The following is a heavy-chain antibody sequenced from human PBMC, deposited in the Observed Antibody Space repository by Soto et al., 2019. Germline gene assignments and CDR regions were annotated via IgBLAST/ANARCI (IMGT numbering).Heavy chain of an antibody. Sequence: EVQLVESGGGLVQPGGSLRLSCEASGFTFRNYDMHWVRQGTGKSLEWVSGISAAGDPDYADSVEGRFTISRENAQNSFFLQMNSLRVGDTAVYYCARTDRDFYGLDVWGQGTTVIASS. CDR1: GFTFRNYD. V-gene: IGHV3-13*05. CDR2: ISAAGDP. CDR3: ARTDRDFYGLDV. J-gene: IGHJ6*02.